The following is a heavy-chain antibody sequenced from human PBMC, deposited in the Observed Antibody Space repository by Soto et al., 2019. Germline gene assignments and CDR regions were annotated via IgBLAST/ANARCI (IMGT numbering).Heavy chain of an antibody. CDR2: ISSSGGSK. D-gene: IGHD2-8*01. J-gene: IGHJ4*02. CDR1: GFTSSSCA. CDR3: ATFGVGTGRYFFHD. Sequence: VQLVDSGGGVVQPGGSLRLSCVASGFTSSSCAMRWVRQAPGKGLEWVSGISSSGGSKYYADSVKGRFTISRDNSKNPLSRQMSSLRAEDTGVYYCATFGVGTGRYFFHDGGRGTLLTVS. V-gene: IGHV3-23*04.